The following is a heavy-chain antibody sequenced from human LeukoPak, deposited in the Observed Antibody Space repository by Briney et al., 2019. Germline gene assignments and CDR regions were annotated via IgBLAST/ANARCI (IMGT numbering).Heavy chain of an antibody. CDR1: GFTFSNYA. D-gene: IGHD3-10*01. CDR3: VVDLSGSADY. J-gene: IGHJ4*02. V-gene: IGHV3-23*01. Sequence: GGSLRLSCAASGFTFSNYAMNWVRQNPGKGLEWVSSLRASGGITYYADSVKGRFTISRDNSKNTLFLQMNSLRTEDSALYYCVVDLSGSADYWGQGTLVTVSS. CDR2: LRASGGIT.